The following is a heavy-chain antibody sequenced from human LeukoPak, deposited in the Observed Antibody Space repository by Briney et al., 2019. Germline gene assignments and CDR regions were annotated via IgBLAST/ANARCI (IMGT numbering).Heavy chain of an antibody. CDR1: GYTFTSYA. CDR2: INAGNGNT. J-gene: IGHJ4*02. CDR3: ARDLAPPSVTRDY. Sequence: ASVKVSCKASGYTFTSYAMHWVRQAPGQRLEWMGWINAGNGNTKYSQKLQGRVTMTTDASTSTAYMELRSLRSDDTAVYYCARDLAPPSVTRDYWGQGTLVTVSS. D-gene: IGHD4-17*01. V-gene: IGHV1-3*01.